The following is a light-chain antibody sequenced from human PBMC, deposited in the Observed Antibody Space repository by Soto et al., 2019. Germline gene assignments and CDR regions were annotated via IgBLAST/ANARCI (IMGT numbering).Light chain of an antibody. Sequence: EIVLTQSPGTLSLSPGERATLSCRASQSVSSTYLAWYQQKPGQAPRLLIYGASRRATGIPDRFSGSGSGTEFTLTISSLQPDDFATYYCQQYNSYSFGQGTKV. CDR2: GAS. CDR3: QQYNSYS. CDR1: QSVSSTY. V-gene: IGKV3-20*01. J-gene: IGKJ1*01.